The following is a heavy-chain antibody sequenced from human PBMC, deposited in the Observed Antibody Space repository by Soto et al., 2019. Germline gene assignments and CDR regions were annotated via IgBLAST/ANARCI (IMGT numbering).Heavy chain of an antibody. CDR3: ARQGYYYDSSGYYYGAYYYGMDV. CDR1: GGSIRSSSSY. J-gene: IGHJ6*02. V-gene: IGHV4-39*01. CDR2: IYYSGST. Sequence: SATLSLTGTFSGGSIRSSSSYWGWIRQPPGKGLEWIGSIYYSGSTYYNPSLKSRVTISVDTSKNQFSLKLSSVTAADTAVYYCARQGYYYDSSGYYYGAYYYGMDVWGQGTTVT. D-gene: IGHD3-22*01.